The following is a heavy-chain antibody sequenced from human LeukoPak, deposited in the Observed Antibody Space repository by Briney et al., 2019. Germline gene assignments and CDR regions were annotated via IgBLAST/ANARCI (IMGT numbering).Heavy chain of an antibody. CDR2: IRNKVNSYST. V-gene: IGHV3-72*01. CDR3: ARGGNVA. CDR1: GFSFSDQY. Sequence: GGSLRLSCAASGFSFSDQYMDWVRQAPGEGLEWVGRIRNKVNSYSTDYAASVKGRFTISRDDSENSLFLQMNSLKTEDTAVYYCARGGNVAWGQGTLVTVSS. D-gene: IGHD3-16*01. J-gene: IGHJ4*02.